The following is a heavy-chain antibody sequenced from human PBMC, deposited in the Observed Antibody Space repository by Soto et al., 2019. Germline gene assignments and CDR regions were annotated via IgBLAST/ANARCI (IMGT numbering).Heavy chain of an antibody. V-gene: IGHV4-31*03. Sequence: PSETLSLTCTVSGGSISSGGYYWSWIRQHPGKGLEWIGYIYYSGSTYYNPSLKSRVTISVDTSKSQFSLKLSSVTAADTAVYYCGGLLRYFDSNRGLFDYWGQGTLVTVSS. D-gene: IGHD3-9*01. CDR3: GGLLRYFDSNRGLFDY. CDR2: IYYSGST. J-gene: IGHJ4*02. CDR1: GGSISSGGYY.